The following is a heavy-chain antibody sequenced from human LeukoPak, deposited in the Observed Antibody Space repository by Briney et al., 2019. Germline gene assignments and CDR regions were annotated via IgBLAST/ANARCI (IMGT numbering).Heavy chain of an antibody. J-gene: IGHJ4*02. CDR1: GGSISSSSYY. CDR3: AKQDYSNYVGPFDY. V-gene: IGHV4-39*06. D-gene: IGHD4-11*01. CDR2: IYYSGST. Sequence: SETLSLTCTVSGGSISSSSYYWGWIRQPPGKGLEWIGSIYYSGSTYFNPSLKSRVTISVDTSKNQFPLKLNSVTAADTAVYYCAKQDYSNYVGPFDYWGQGTLVTVSS.